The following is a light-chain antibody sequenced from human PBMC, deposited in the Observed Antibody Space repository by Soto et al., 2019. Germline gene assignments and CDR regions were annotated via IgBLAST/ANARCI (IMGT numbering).Light chain of an antibody. CDR1: QSISSW. CDR2: DAS. CDR3: QQYNSYSQT. V-gene: IGKV1-5*01. Sequence: DIQMTQSPSTLSASVGDRVTITCRASQSISSWLAWYQQKPGKAPKLLIYDASRLASGVPSRFSGSGSGTEFTLTISSLQPDDFATYYCQQYNSYSQTFGQGTKVEIK. J-gene: IGKJ1*01.